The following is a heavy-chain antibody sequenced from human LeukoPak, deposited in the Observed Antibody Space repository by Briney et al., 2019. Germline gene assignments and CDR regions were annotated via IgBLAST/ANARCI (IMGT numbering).Heavy chain of an antibody. CDR3: ARESVVAQNFDY. D-gene: IGHD5-12*01. Sequence: GGSLRLSCAASGFTVSSNYMSWVRQAPGKGLEWVSVIYSGGSTYYADSVKGRFTISRDNSKNTLYLQMNSLRAEDTAVYYCARESVVAQNFDYWSQGTLVTVSS. V-gene: IGHV3-53*01. CDR1: GFTVSSNY. J-gene: IGHJ4*02. CDR2: IYSGGST.